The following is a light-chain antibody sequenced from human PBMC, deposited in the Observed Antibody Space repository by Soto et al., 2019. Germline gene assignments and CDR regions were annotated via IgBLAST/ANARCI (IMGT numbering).Light chain of an antibody. Sequence: QSVLTQPPSASRSPGQSVTISCTGTSSDIGGYNYVSWYQQHPGKAPKLMIYEVCKRPSGVPDRFSGSKSGNTASLTVSGLQAEDEADYYCSSYAGSNNYVFGSGTKLTV. CDR2: EVC. V-gene: IGLV2-8*02. CDR1: SSDIGGYNY. CDR3: SSYAGSNNYV. J-gene: IGLJ1*01.